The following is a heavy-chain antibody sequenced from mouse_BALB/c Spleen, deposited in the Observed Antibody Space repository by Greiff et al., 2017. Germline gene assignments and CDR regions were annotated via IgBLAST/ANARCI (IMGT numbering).Heavy chain of an antibody. D-gene: IGHD1-1*01. CDR2: ISSGGSYT. CDR1: GFTFSSYG. J-gene: IGHJ2*01. CDR3: ASLYYGSSYGY. Sequence: EVKVVESGGDLVKPGGSLKLSCAASGFTFSSYGMSWVRQTPDKRLEWVATISSGGSYTYYPDSVKGRFTISRDNAKNTLYLQMSSLKSEDTAMYYCASLYYGSSYGYWGQGTTLTVSS. V-gene: IGHV5-6*01.